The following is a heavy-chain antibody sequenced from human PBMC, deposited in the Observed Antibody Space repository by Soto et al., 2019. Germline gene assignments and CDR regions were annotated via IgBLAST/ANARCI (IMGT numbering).Heavy chain of an antibody. D-gene: IGHD2-2*01. CDR2: MNPNSGNT. Sequence: QVQLVQSGAEVKKPGASVKVSCKASGYTFTRYDINWVRQATGQGLEWMGWMNPNSGNTGYAQKFQGRVTMTRNTSISTGYMELSSLRSEDTAVYYCASIDGPSAKFNWFDPWRQGTLVTVSS. V-gene: IGHV1-8*01. CDR3: ASIDGPSAKFNWFDP. J-gene: IGHJ5*02. CDR1: GYTFTRYD.